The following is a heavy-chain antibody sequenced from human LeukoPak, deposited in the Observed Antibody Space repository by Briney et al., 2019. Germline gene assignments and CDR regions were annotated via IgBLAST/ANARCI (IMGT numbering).Heavy chain of an antibody. V-gene: IGHV1-2*02. J-gene: IGHJ4*02. CDR3: ARDRDSGYDCLDY. Sequence: ASVKVSCKASGYTFTGYYMHWVRQAPGQGLEWMGWINPNSGGTNYAQKFQGRVTMTRDTSISTAYMELSRLRSDDTAVYYCARDRDSGYDCLDYWGQGTLVTVSS. D-gene: IGHD5-12*01. CDR1: GYTFTGYY. CDR2: INPNSGGT.